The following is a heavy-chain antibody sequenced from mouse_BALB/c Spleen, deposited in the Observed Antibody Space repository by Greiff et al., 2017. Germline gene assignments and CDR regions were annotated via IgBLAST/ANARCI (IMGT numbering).Heavy chain of an antibody. CDR2: IWGDGST. V-gene: IGHV2-6-7*01. CDR3: ARDHYYGYYAMDY. J-gene: IGHJ4*01. Sequence: QVQLKESGPGLVAPSQTLSITCTVSGFSLTGYGVNWVRQPPGKGLEWLGMIWGDGSTDYNSPLKSSLSISKDNSKSQVFLKMNSLQTDDTARYYCARDHYYGYYAMDYWGQGTSVTVSA. D-gene: IGHD1-2*01. CDR1: GFSLTGYG.